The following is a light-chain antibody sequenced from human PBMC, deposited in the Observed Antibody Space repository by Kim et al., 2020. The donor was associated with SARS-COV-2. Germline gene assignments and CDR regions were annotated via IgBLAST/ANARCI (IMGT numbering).Light chain of an antibody. CDR1: QSVSSY. Sequence: PGESATLSCRASQSVSSYLAWYQQKPGQAPSLLIYDASNRATGIPARFSGSGSGTDFTLTISSLEPEDFAVYYCQQRSNWPPYTFGQGTKLEI. CDR3: QQRSNWPPYT. J-gene: IGKJ2*01. CDR2: DAS. V-gene: IGKV3-11*01.